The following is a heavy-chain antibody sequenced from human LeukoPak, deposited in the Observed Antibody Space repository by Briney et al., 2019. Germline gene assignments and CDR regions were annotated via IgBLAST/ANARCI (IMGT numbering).Heavy chain of an antibody. D-gene: IGHD4-23*01. V-gene: IGHV1-69*13. Sequence: SVKVSCKASGGTFSSYAISWVRQAPGQGLEWMGGIIPIFGTANYAQKFQGRVTITADESTSTAYMELSSLRSEDTAVYYCASPHGGNPPDAFDIWGQGTMVTVSS. CDR2: IIPIFGTA. CDR1: GGTFSSYA. J-gene: IGHJ3*02. CDR3: ASPHGGNPPDAFDI.